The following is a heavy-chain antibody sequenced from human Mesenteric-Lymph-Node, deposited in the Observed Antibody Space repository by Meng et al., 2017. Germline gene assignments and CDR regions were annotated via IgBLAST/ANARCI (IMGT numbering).Heavy chain of an antibody. D-gene: IGHD2-21*02. V-gene: IGHV3-7*01. CDR1: GFTFSSYW. CDR3: VRELQLGY. J-gene: IGHJ4*02. CDR2: IKQDGSEK. Sequence: GESLKISCAASGFTFSSYWMSWVRQAPGKGLEWVANIKQDGSEKYYVDSVKGRFTISRDDAKNSLYVQMNSLRAEDTAVYYCVRELQLGYWGQGTLVTVSS.